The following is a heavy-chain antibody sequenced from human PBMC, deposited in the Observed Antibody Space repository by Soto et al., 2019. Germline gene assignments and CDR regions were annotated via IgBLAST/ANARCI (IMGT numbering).Heavy chain of an antibody. D-gene: IGHD6-13*01. CDR1: GFTFGNFC. V-gene: IGHV3-30*03. J-gene: IGHJ4*02. Sequence: QVQLVESGGGVVQPGRSLRLSCAASGFTFGNFCIHWVRQAPGKGLEWVADISSDGSRKFYADSVKGRFTISRDNSKNTLYLQMNSLRTEDTAVYFCARGCSGGTNCFYFDFWGQGILVTVSS. CDR3: ARGCSGGTNCFYFDF. CDR2: ISSDGSRK.